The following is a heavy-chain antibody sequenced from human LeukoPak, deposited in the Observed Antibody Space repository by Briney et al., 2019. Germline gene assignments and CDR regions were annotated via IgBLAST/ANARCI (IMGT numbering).Heavy chain of an antibody. D-gene: IGHD3-22*01. CDR2: INWNGGST. J-gene: IGHJ4*02. Sequence: GGSLRLSCAASGFTFDDYGMSWVRQAPGKGLEWVSGINWNGGSTGYADSVKGRFTISRDNAKNSLYLQMSSLRAEDTALYYCAREYYYDSSGSPSFFDYWGQGTLVTVSS. CDR1: GFTFDDYG. V-gene: IGHV3-20*04. CDR3: AREYYYDSSGSPSFFDY.